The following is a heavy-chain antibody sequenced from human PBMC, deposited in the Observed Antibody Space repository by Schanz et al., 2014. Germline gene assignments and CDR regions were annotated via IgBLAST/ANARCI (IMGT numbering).Heavy chain of an antibody. CDR2: TSHDGSFT. J-gene: IGHJ4*02. CDR1: GFTFSSSW. CDR3: AKGLSLAVAESFDY. Sequence: EVHLVESGGGFVQPGGSLRLSCAASGFTFSSSWMHWVRQAPGKGLVWVSRTSHDGSFTTFADSVKGRFTISRDNARNTLYLQMNSLRAEDTAVYYCAKGLSLAVAESFDYWGQGTLVPVTS. D-gene: IGHD6-19*01. V-gene: IGHV3-74*01.